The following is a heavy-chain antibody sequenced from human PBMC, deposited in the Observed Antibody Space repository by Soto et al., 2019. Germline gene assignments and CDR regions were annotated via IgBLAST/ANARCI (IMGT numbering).Heavy chain of an antibody. J-gene: IGHJ3*02. CDR2: ISWDGGST. CDR1: GFTFDDYT. V-gene: IGHV3-43*01. Sequence: EVQLVESGGVVVQPGGSLRLSCAASGFTFDDYTMHWVRQAPGKGLEWVSLISWDGGSTYYADSVKGRFTISRDNSKNSLYLQMNCLRTEDTVLYYCAKDIGQQLADAFDIWGEGTMVTVSS. D-gene: IGHD6-13*01. CDR3: AKDIGQQLADAFDI.